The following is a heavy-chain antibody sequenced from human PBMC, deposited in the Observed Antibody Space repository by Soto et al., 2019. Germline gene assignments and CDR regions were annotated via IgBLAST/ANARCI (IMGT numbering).Heavy chain of an antibody. Sequence: QVQLVQSGAEVKKPGASVKVSCKASGYTFTSYGITWVRQVPGQGPEWMGWISPYNGNTNYAQKLQGRVTMTTDTSTRTAYMEVGSRRSDATAVYYGARGGGDWHANFDYWGQGTLVTVSS. J-gene: IGHJ4*02. CDR1: GYTFTSYG. D-gene: IGHD1-1*01. V-gene: IGHV1-18*01. CDR2: ISPYNGNT. CDR3: ARGGGDWHANFDY.